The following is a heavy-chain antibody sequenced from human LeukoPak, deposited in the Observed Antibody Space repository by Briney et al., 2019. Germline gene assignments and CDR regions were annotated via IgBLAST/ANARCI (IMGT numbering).Heavy chain of an antibody. CDR3: ARDHSSSWIGAVNWFDP. D-gene: IGHD6-13*01. Sequence: SETLSLTCAVSGASMNTHYWSWIRQPPGKGLEWIGYIYYSGSTNYNPSLKSRVTISVDTSKNQFSLKLSSVTAADTAVYYCARDHSSSWIGAVNWFDPWGQGTLVTVSS. J-gene: IGHJ5*02. CDR1: GASMNTHY. CDR2: IYYSGST. V-gene: IGHV4-59*11.